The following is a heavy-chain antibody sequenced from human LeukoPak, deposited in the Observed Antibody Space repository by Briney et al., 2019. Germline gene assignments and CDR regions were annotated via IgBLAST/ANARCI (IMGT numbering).Heavy chain of an antibody. Sequence: WRTLRLSCAASGFTFSSYSRRWVRQAPGKGLEWVAVISYDGSNKYYADSVKGRFTISRDNSKNTLYLQMNSLRAEDTAVYYCARGRLRGALDPWGQGTLVTVSS. CDR3: ARGRLRGALDP. CDR1: GFTFSSYS. CDR2: ISYDGSNK. J-gene: IGHJ5*02. D-gene: IGHD5-18*01. V-gene: IGHV3-30*04.